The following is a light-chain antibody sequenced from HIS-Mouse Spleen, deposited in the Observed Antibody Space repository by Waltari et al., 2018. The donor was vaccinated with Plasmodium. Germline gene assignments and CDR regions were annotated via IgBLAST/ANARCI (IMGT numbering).Light chain of an antibody. CDR2: EDS. J-gene: IGLJ3*02. Sequence: SYELTQPPSVSVSPGQTARITCSGDALPKKYAYWYQQKSGQAPVLVFYEDSKRPSGIPERCSGSSSGTRATCTISGAQVEDEADDYCYSTDSSGNHRVFGGGTKLTVL. CDR1: ALPKKY. CDR3: YSTDSSGNHRV. V-gene: IGLV3-10*01.